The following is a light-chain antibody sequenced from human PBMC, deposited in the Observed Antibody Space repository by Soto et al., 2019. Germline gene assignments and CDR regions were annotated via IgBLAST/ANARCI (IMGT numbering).Light chain of an antibody. CDR2: DVI. V-gene: IGLV2-14*01. Sequence: QSVLTQSASVSGSPGQSITFSCTGTSSDVGAYNHVSWYQQHPGKAPKLMIYDVINRPSGVSNRFSGSKSGNTASLTISGLQAEDEADYYCSSYTTSSTVLFGGGTKLTGL. J-gene: IGLJ2*01. CDR3: SSYTTSSTVL. CDR1: SSDVGAYNH.